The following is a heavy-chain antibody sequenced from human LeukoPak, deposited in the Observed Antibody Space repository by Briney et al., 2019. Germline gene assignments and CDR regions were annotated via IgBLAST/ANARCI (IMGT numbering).Heavy chain of an antibody. CDR3: ARDRRGYCSSTSCNYYFDY. CDR1: GYSFTSYA. Sequence: ASVKVSCKASGYSFTSYAMHWVRQAPGQRLEWMGWINAGNGNTKYSQKFQGRVTITRDTSASTAYMELSSLRSEDTAVYYCARDRRGYCSSTSCNYYFDYWGQGTLVTVSS. CDR2: INAGNGNT. D-gene: IGHD2-2*03. V-gene: IGHV1-3*01. J-gene: IGHJ4*02.